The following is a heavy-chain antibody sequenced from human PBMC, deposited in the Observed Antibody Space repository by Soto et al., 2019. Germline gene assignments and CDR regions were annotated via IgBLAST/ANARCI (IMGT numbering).Heavy chain of an antibody. Sequence: EVQLVESGGGLVKPGESLRLSCAASGFTFSNYNINWVRQAPGKGLEWVSSIRNRSIDMYYADSVKGRFTISRDDAKNSLSLQMNGLRAEDTAVYFCVRESYPAKAFDIWGQGTMVTVSS. J-gene: IGHJ3*02. CDR1: GFTFSNYN. CDR3: VRESYPAKAFDI. CDR2: IRNRSIDM. V-gene: IGHV3-21*01. D-gene: IGHD2-2*01.